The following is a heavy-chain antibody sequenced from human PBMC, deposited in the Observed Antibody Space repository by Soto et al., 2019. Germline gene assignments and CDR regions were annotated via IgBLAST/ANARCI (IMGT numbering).Heavy chain of an antibody. CDR2: IKSKTDGGTT. CDR3: TTDLYDDILTGYYY. Sequence: PGGSLRLSCAASGFTFSNAWMSWVRQAPGKGLEWVGRIKSKTDGGTTDYAAPVKGRFTISRDDSKNTLYPQMNSLKTEDTAVYYCTTDLYDDILTGYYYWGQGTLVTVSS. V-gene: IGHV3-15*01. J-gene: IGHJ4*02. D-gene: IGHD3-9*01. CDR1: GFTFSNAW.